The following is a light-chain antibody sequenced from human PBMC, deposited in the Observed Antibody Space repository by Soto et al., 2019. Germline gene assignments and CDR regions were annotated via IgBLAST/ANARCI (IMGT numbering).Light chain of an antibody. CDR3: AAWDDSLYV. CDR1: SSNIGTYY. Sequence: QLVLTQPPSASGTPGQRVTISCSGSSSNIGTYYVDWYQQLPGTAPKLLIHRNGQRPSGVPDRFSGSKSGTSASLAISGLQSEDEADYYCAAWDDSLYVFGTGTKLTVL. J-gene: IGLJ1*01. CDR2: RNG. V-gene: IGLV1-47*01.